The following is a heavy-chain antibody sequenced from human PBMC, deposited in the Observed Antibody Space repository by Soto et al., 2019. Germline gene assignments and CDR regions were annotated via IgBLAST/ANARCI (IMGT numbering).Heavy chain of an antibody. D-gene: IGHD3-22*01. V-gene: IGHV1-18*04. J-gene: IGHJ6*02. CDR1: GYTFTDYG. CDR3: ARDREYYYDSSGNYYYHYGLNV. Sequence: QVQLVESGAEVKKPGASVKVSCKASGYTFTDYGISWVRQAPGQGLEWMGWISGYNGNTKYAQKFQGRVTMTTDTPTMTAYMELRSRRSDDTAVYYCARDREYYYDSSGNYYYHYGLNVWGQGTTVTVS. CDR2: ISGYNGNT.